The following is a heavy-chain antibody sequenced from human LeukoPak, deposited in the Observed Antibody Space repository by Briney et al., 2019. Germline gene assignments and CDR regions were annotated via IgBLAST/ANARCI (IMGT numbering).Heavy chain of an antibody. CDR2: IYYSGST. Sequence: SETLSLTCTVSGGSISSYYWSWIRQPPGKGLEWIGYIYYSGSTNYNPSLKSRVTISVDTSKNQFSLKLSSVTAADTAVYYCARLGGSGWSYWGQGTLVTVSS. CDR3: ARLGGSGWSY. J-gene: IGHJ4*02. CDR1: GGSISSYY. D-gene: IGHD6-19*01. V-gene: IGHV4-59*08.